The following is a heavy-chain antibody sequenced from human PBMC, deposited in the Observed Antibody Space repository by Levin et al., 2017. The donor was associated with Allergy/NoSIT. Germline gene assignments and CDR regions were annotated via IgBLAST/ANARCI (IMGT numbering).Heavy chain of an antibody. CDR3: ARGPQHMVVVTMGAYWYFDL. V-gene: IGHV4-34*01. Sequence: ESLKISCAVYGGSFSEYYWSWIRQPPGKGLEWIGEINHSGNTNYSPSLKSRVTISADTSKNQFSLNLMSVTAADTAMYYCARGPQHMVVVTMGAYWYFDLWGRGTLVTVSS. J-gene: IGHJ2*01. CDR2: INHSGNT. CDR1: GGSFSEYY. D-gene: IGHD2-21*02.